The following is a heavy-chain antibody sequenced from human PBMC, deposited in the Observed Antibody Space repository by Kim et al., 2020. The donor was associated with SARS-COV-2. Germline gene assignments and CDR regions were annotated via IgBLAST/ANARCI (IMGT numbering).Heavy chain of an antibody. D-gene: IGHD3-22*01. Sequence: DSGKGRFTISRDNAKNTLYLQMTSLSAEETAVYYCARAPYYYDSSGHQDYWGQGTLVTVSS. V-gene: IGHV3-30*01. J-gene: IGHJ4*02. CDR3: ARAPYYYDSSGHQDY.